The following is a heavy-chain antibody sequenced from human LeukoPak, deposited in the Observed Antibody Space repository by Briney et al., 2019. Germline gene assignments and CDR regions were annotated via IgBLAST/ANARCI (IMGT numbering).Heavy chain of an antibody. Sequence: PSETLSLTCTVSGGSISSSSYYWGWIRQPPGKGLEWIGSIYYSGSTYYNPSLKSRVTISVDTSKNQFSLKLNSVTAADTAVYYCARAVDRVGRYYYYYMDVWGKGTTVTVSS. J-gene: IGHJ6*03. CDR1: GGSISSSSYY. CDR3: ARAVDRVGRYYYYYMDV. V-gene: IGHV4-39*07. CDR2: IYYSGST. D-gene: IGHD2-15*01.